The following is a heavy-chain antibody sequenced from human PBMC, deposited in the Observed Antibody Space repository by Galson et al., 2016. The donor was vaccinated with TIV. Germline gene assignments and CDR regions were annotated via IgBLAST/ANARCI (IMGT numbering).Heavy chain of an antibody. CDR2: IRYDGSRR. J-gene: IGHJ6*02. CDR3: ASGVVAHTYYFYGMDV. Sequence: LRLSCAASGFTFSSFGMHWVRQAPGKGLEWVALIRYDGSRRYYADPVKGRFTISRDDSKNTLYLQMNGLRRDDSAVYYCASGVVAHTYYFYGMDVWGQGTTVTVSS. CDR1: GFTFSSFG. D-gene: IGHD2-15*01. V-gene: IGHV3-30*02.